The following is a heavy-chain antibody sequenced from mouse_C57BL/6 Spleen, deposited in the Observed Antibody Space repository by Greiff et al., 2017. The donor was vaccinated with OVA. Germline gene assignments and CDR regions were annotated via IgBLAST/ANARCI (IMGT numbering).Heavy chain of an antibody. J-gene: IGHJ2*01. V-gene: IGHV1-69*01. CDR2: IDPSDSYT. CDR1: GYTFTSYW. CDR3: ASKGEEGFDY. Sequence: QVQLQQPGAELVMPGASVKLSCKASGYTFTSYWMHWVKQRPGQGLEWIGEIDPSDSYTNYNQKFKGKSTLTVDKSSRTAYMQLSSLTSEDSAVYYCASKGEEGFDYWGQGTTLTVSS.